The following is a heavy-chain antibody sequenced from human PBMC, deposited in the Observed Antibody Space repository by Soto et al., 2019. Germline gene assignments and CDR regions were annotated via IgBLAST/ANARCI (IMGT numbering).Heavy chain of an antibody. CDR1: GDSISNYY. Sequence: SETLSLTCTVSGDSISNYYCSWIRQSPGKGLEWIGHDYYSGSTNYNPSLKSRVTISVDTSKNQFSLKLSSVTAADTAVYYCGRDRRGSGYDWVYYYYGMDVWGQGTTVTVSS. D-gene: IGHD5-12*01. CDR3: GRDRRGSGYDWVYYYYGMDV. CDR2: DYYSGST. V-gene: IGHV4-59*01. J-gene: IGHJ6*02.